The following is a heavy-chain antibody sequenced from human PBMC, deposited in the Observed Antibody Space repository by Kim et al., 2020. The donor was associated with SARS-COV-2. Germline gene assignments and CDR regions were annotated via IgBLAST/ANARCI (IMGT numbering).Heavy chain of an antibody. J-gene: IGHJ6*02. D-gene: IGHD3-9*01. CDR1: GGSISSGSYY. V-gene: IGHV4-61*02. Sequence: SETLSLTCTVSGGSISSGSYYWSWIRQPAGKGLEWIGRIYTSGSTNYNPSLKSRVTISVDTSKNQFSLKLSSVTAADTAVYYCAREGVHYDILTGVYYYYGIDVWGQGTTVTVSS. CDR3: AREGVHYDILTGVYYYYGIDV. CDR2: IYTSGST.